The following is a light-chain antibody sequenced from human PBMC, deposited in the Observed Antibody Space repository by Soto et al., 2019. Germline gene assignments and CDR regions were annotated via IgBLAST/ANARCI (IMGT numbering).Light chain of an antibody. V-gene: IGLV2-14*01. Sequence: QSALTQPASVSGSPGQSITISCTGTSSDVGGYNYVSWYQQHPGKAPKLMIYEVSNRPSGVSNRFSGSKSGNTASLTISGLQAEDEADYYCSSYISRSRVFGTGTNSPS. J-gene: IGLJ1*01. CDR1: SSDVGGYNY. CDR3: SSYISRSRV. CDR2: EVS.